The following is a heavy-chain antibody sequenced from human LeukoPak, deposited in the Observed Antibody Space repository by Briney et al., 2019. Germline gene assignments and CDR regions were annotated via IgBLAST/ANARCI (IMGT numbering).Heavy chain of an antibody. D-gene: IGHD3-16*02. V-gene: IGHV4-39*02. CDR1: GASTNTESYF. CDR3: ARDSYDYVWGSYRYNGGDAFDI. J-gene: IGHJ3*02. Sequence: SETLSLTCVVSGASTNTESYFWGWLRQPPGKGLEWVASGYYAGSGSHYNPSLKSRVTISVETSRNRYSLKLHSVTTADTAVYYCARDSYDYVWGSYRYNGGDAFDIWGQGTMVTVSS. CDR2: GYYAGSGS.